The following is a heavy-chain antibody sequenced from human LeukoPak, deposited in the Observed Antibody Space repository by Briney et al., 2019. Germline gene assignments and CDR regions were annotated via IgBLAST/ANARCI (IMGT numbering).Heavy chain of an antibody. V-gene: IGHV1-18*04. CDR2: ISAYNGNT. CDR1: GYTFTSYG. D-gene: IGHD3-10*01. CDR3: ARDQAFVRGDLDY. J-gene: IGHJ4*02. Sequence: ASVKVSCKASGYTFTSYGISWVRQAPGQGLEWMGWISAYNGNTNYVQKFRGRVTMTTDTSTSTAYMELRSLRSDDTAVCYCARDQAFVRGDLDYWGQGTLVTVSS.